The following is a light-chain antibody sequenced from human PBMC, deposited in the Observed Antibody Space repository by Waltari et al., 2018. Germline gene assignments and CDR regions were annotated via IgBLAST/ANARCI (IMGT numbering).Light chain of an antibody. Sequence: EIQMTQSPSSLSASVGDRVTITCRASQNIGSSLNWYQHKPGKAPNLLIYAASSLQSGVPSRFSGSGSESGTDFTLTISSLHPEDFAIYYCHQSYSTPTFGPGTKVDIK. CDR3: HQSYSTPT. V-gene: IGKV1-39*01. CDR2: AAS. CDR1: QNIGSS. J-gene: IGKJ3*01.